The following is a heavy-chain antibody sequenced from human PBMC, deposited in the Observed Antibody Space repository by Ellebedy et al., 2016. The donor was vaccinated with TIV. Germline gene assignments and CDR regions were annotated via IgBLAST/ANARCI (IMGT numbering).Heavy chain of an antibody. CDR2: INHSGST. V-gene: IGHV4-34*01. CDR3: ARAGQKQWLVFKRAFDI. J-gene: IGHJ3*02. D-gene: IGHD6-19*01. Sequence: SETLSLTCAVYGGSFSGYYWSWIRQPPGKGLEWIGEINHSGSTNYNPSLKSRVTVSVDTSKNQFSLKLSSVTAADTAVYYCARAGQKQWLVFKRAFDIWGQGTMVTVSS. CDR1: GGSFSGYY.